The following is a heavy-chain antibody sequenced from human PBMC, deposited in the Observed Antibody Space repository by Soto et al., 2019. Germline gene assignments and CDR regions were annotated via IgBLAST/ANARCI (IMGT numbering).Heavy chain of an antibody. Sequence: ESLSLTCTVSGGSISSSSYYGGWIRQPPGKGLEWIGSIYYSGSTYYNPSLKSRVTISVDTSKNQFSLKLSSVTAADTAVYYCARLGGSGSYPLYWGQGTPVTVSS. V-gene: IGHV4-39*01. CDR2: IYYSGST. D-gene: IGHD3-10*01. CDR3: ARLGGSGSYPLY. CDR1: GGSISSSSYY. J-gene: IGHJ4*02.